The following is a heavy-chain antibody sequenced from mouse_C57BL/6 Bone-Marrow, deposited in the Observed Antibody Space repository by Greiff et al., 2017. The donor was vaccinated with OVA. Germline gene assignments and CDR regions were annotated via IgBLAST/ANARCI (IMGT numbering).Heavy chain of an antibody. D-gene: IGHD1-1*01. CDR1: GYTFTDYY. V-gene: IGHV1-26*01. CDR2: INPNNGGT. CDR3: ARSRTFITTVVDYFDY. J-gene: IGHJ2*01. Sequence: EVQLQQSGPELVKPGASVKISCKASGYTFTDYYMNWVKQSHGKSLEWIGDINPNNGGTSYNQKFKGKATLTVDKSSSTAYMELRSLTSEDSAVYYCARSRTFITTVVDYFDYWGQGTTLTVSS.